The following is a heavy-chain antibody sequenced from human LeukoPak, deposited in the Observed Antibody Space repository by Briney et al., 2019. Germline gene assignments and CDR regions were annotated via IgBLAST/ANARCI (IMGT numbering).Heavy chain of an antibody. V-gene: IGHV4-31*03. CDR3: ATLVVNGTYYFDY. CDR2: IYYSGST. CDR1: GGSISSGGYY. J-gene: IGHJ4*02. D-gene: IGHD3-22*01. Sequence: PSETLSLTCTVSGGSISSGGYYWSWIRQHPGKGLEWIGYIYYSGSTYYNPSLKSRVTISVDTSKNQFSLKLSSVTAADTAVYYCATLVVNGTYYFDYWGQGTLVTVSS.